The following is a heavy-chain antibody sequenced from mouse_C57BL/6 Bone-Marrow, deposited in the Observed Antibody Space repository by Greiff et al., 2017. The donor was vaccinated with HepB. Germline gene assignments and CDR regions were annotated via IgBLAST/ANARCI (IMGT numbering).Heavy chain of an antibody. V-gene: IGHV1-19*01. D-gene: IGHD1-1*01. CDR3: AREFLRSLAWYFDV. J-gene: IGHJ1*03. CDR2: INPYNGGT. Sequence: EVQLQQSGPVLVKPGASVKMSCKASGYTFTDYYMNWVKQSHGKSLEWIGVINPYNGGTSYNQKFKGKATLTVDKSSSTAYMELNSLTSEDSAVYYCAREFLRSLAWYFDVWGTGTTVTVSP. CDR1: GYTFTDYY.